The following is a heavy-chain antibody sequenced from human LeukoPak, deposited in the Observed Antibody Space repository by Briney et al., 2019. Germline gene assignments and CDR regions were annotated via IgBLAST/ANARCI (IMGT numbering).Heavy chain of an antibody. J-gene: IGHJ4*02. CDR1: GFTFSTYA. D-gene: IGHD1-26*01. Sequence: GGSLRLSCAASGFTFSTYAMSWVRQAPGKGLEWVSAIGDTTYYADSVKGRFTISRDNSKNTLYLQMNNLKAEDAAIYYCAKAYAFVGANYFDYWGQGTLVTVSS. CDR2: IGDTT. V-gene: IGHV3-23*01. CDR3: AKAYAFVGANYFDY.